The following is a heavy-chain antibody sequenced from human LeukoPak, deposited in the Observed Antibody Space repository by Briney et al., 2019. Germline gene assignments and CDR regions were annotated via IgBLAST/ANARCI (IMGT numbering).Heavy chain of an antibody. Sequence: GASVKVSCKASGYTFTTYYMHWVRQAPGQGLEWMGWISPYNGDTNYAQKVQGRVTMTTDTSTSTAYMELRSLRSDDTAMYYCARDDCTSTSCYLGAISPWGQGTLVTVSS. D-gene: IGHD2-2*01. CDR3: ARDDCTSTSCYLGAISP. CDR1: GYTFTTYY. V-gene: IGHV1-18*04. J-gene: IGHJ5*02. CDR2: ISPYNGDT.